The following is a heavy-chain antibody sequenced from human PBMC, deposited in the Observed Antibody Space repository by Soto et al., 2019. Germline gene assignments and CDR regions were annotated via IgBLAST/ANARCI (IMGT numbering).Heavy chain of an antibody. CDR3: ARDEIVVVPSFMNYYYQYGTHV. J-gene: IGHJ6*02. D-gene: IGHD2-2*01. CDR2: TYYRSKWYN. Sequence: PSQTLSLTCAISGDSVSSNSAAWNWIRQSPSRGLEWLGRTYYRSKWYNDYAVSVKSRITINPDTSKNQFSLQLNSVTPEDTAVYYCARDEIVVVPSFMNYYYQYGTHVPGPGT. V-gene: IGHV6-1*01. CDR1: GDSVSSNSAA.